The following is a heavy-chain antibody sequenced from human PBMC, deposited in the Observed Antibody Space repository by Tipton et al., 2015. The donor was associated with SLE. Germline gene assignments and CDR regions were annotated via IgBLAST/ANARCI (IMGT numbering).Heavy chain of an antibody. J-gene: IGHJ4*02. Sequence: TLSLTCTASDGSIPSNNWWTWVRQPPGKRLEWIGEIYYSGNTNYNPSFKSRVTMSVDESKNQFSLNLLSVTAADTAIYYCARGSRVTLSGVVILANWGQGTLVTVSS. CDR3: ARGSRVTLSGVVILAN. D-gene: IGHD3-3*01. CDR1: DGSIPSNNW. V-gene: IGHV4-4*02. CDR2: IYYSGNT.